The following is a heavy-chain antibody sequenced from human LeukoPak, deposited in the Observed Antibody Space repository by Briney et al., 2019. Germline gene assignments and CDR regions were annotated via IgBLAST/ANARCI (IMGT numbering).Heavy chain of an antibody. CDR1: GFTFDDYG. D-gene: IGHD1-26*01. V-gene: IGHV3-20*04. Sequence: GGSLRLSCAASGFTFDDYGMSWVRQAPGKGLEWVSGINWNGGSTGYADSVKGRFTISRDNAKNAVYLQMNSLRGEDTAVYYCSRDGLVGVNTAFDIWGQGTVVTVSS. CDR3: SRDGLVGVNTAFDI. CDR2: INWNGGST. J-gene: IGHJ3*02.